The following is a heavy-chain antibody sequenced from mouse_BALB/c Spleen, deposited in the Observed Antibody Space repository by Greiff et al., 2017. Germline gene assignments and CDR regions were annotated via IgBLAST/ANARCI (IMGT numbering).Heavy chain of an antibody. V-gene: IGHV2-9*02. CDR2: IWAGGST. CDR1: GFSLTSYG. J-gene: IGHJ3*01. D-gene: IGHD2-5*01. Sequence: VQLVESGPGLVAPSQSLSITCTVSGFSLTSYGVHWVRQPPGKGLEWLGVIWAGGSTNYNSALMSRLSISKDNSKSQVFLKMNSLQTDDTAMYYCARESNYGCAYWGQGTLVTVSA. CDR3: ARESNYGCAY.